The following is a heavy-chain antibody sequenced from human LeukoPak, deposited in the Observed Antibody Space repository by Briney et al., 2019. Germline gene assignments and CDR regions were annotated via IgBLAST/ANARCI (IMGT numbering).Heavy chain of an antibody. D-gene: IGHD3-22*01. Sequence: SETLSLTCTVSGGSISSSSYYWGWIRQPPGKGLEWIGSIYYSGSTYYNPSLKSRVTISVDTSKNQFSLKLSSVTAADTAVYYCARMDYYDSSGYYSSRAFDIWGQGTMVTVSS. V-gene: IGHV4-39*07. CDR1: GGSISSSSYY. CDR2: IYYSGST. CDR3: ARMDYYDSSGYYSSRAFDI. J-gene: IGHJ3*02.